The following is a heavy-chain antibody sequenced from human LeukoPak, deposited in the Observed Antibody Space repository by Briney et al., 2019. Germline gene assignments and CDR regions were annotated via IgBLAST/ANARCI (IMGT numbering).Heavy chain of an antibody. Sequence: PGGSLRLSCAASGFTVSSNYMSWVRQAPGKGLEWVSSISSSSSYIYYADSVKGRFTISRDNAKNSLYLQMNSLRAEDTAVYYCARTPATIAAAAWYFDLWGRGTLVTVSS. J-gene: IGHJ2*01. V-gene: IGHV3-21*01. CDR1: GFTVSSNY. CDR3: ARTPATIAAAAWYFDL. D-gene: IGHD6-13*01. CDR2: ISSSSSYI.